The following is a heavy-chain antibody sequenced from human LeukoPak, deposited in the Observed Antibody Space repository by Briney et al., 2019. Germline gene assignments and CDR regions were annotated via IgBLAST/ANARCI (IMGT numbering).Heavy chain of an antibody. CDR1: GGSISSSSYY. V-gene: IGHV4-39*01. CDR2: IYYSGST. CDR3: ARNEYGRNDAFDI. Sequence: PSETLSLTCTVSGGSISSSSYYWGWIRQPPGKGLEWIGSIYYSGSTYYNPSLKSRVTISVDTSKDQFSLKLSSVTAADTAVYYCARNEYGRNDAFDIWGQGTMVTVSS. J-gene: IGHJ3*02. D-gene: IGHD4-17*01.